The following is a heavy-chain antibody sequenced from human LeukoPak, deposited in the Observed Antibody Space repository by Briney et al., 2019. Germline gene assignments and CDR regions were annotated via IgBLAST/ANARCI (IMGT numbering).Heavy chain of an antibody. Sequence: ASVKVSCKASGYTFTSYAMHWVRQAPGQRLEWMGWINAGNGNTKYSQKFQGRVTITRDTSASTAYMELSSLRSEDTAVYYCARGPPTYHDILTGYSDAFDIWGQGTMVTVSS. V-gene: IGHV1-3*01. J-gene: IGHJ3*02. CDR2: INAGNGNT. CDR1: GYTFTSYA. CDR3: ARGPPTYHDILTGYSDAFDI. D-gene: IGHD3-9*01.